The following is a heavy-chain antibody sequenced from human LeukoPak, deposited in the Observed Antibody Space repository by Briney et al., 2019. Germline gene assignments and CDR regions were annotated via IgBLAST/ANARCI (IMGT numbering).Heavy chain of an antibody. J-gene: IGHJ4*02. Sequence: SETLSLTCIVSGDSISSYYWSWIRQPAGKGLEWIGRFYTSGSTNYNPSLKSRVIMSVDTSQNQFSLKLSSVTAADTAVYYCARAIRRDFWSAIWGQGTLVTVSS. V-gene: IGHV4-4*07. D-gene: IGHD3-3*01. CDR1: GDSISSYY. CDR2: FYTSGST. CDR3: ARAIRRDFWSAI.